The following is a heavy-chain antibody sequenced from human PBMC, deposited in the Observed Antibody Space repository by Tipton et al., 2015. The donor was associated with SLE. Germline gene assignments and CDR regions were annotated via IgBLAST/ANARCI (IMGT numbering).Heavy chain of an antibody. V-gene: IGHV4-59*01. CDR2: IYYSGST. J-gene: IGHJ3*02. D-gene: IGHD3-22*01. Sequence: TLSLPCAVYGGSISSYYWSWIRQPPGKGLEWIGYIYYSGSTNYNPSLKNRVTISVDTSKNQFSLKLSSVTAADTAVYYCAGGPYYYDSSGYYKAFDIWGQGTMVTVSS. CDR3: AGGPYYYDSSGYYKAFDI. CDR1: GGSISSYY.